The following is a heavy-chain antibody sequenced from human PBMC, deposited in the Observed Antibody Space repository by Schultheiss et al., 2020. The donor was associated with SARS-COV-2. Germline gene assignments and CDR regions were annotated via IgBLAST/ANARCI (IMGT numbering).Heavy chain of an antibody. V-gene: IGHV3-53*01. CDR1: GFTVSSNY. CDR2: IYSGGST. CDR3: AKAVAALNWFDP. D-gene: IGHD6-19*01. J-gene: IGHJ5*02. Sequence: GESLKISCAASGFTVSSNYMSWVRQAPGKGLEWVSVIYSGGSTYYADSVKGRFTISRDNSKNTLYLQMNSLRAEDTAVYYCAKAVAALNWFDPWGQGTLVTVSS.